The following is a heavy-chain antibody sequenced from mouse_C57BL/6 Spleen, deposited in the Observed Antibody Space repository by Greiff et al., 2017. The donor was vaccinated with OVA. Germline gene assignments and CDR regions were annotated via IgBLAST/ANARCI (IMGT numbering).Heavy chain of an antibody. CDR1: GYSFTGYY. J-gene: IGHJ2*01. CDR3: ARDCYLDY. V-gene: IGHV1-42*01. Sequence: VQLKESGPELVKPGASVKISCKASGYSFTGYYMNWVKQSPEKSLEWIGEINPSTGGTTYNQKFKAKATLTVDKSSSTAYMQLKSLTSEDAADYYCARDCYLDYWGQGTTLTVSS. CDR2: INPSTGGT.